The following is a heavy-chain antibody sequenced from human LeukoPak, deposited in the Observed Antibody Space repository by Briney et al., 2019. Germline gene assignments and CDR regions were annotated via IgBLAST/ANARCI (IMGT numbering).Heavy chain of an antibody. CDR2: ISSSSSTI. V-gene: IGHV3-48*01. D-gene: IGHD1-26*01. J-gene: IGHJ4*02. CDR1: GFTFSSYS. Sequence: PGGSLRLSCAASGFTFSSYSMNWVRQAPGKGLEWVSYISSSSSTIYYADSVKGRFTISRDNSKNTLDLQMNSLRAEDTAVYYCAKALGGATNFDYWGQGTLVTVSS. CDR3: AKALGGATNFDY.